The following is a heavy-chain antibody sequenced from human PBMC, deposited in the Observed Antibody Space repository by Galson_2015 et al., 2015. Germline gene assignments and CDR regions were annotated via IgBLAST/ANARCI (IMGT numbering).Heavy chain of an antibody. V-gene: IGHV3-30*18. CDR2: YVRSNK. D-gene: IGHD4-17*01. J-gene: IGHJ4*02. CDR3: AKDTNPPAYGTLIDF. Sequence: YVRSNKYYADSVKGRFTISRDNSKNTLYLQMNSLRVEDTAVYYCAKDTNPPAYGTLIDFWGQGTLVTVSS.